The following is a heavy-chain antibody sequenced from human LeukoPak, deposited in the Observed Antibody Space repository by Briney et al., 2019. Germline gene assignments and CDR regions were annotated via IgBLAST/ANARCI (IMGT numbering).Heavy chain of an antibody. V-gene: IGHV3-23*01. Sequence: XAXSXXTFSSYARSWVRQGPGKGLEWVGAISVSGNTYHTDSVKGRVTISGDRSKNKQYLKMNSVKAGDAAVYYFAXXXXXXXXGAYCYPFDYWSQGTLVTVSS. CDR2: ISVSGNT. D-gene: IGHD2-21*01. CDR1: XXTFSSYA. J-gene: IGHJ4*02. CDR3: AXXXXXXXXGAYCYPFDY.